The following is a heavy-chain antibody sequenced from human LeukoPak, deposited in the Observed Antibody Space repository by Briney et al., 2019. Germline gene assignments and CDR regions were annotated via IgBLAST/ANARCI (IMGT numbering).Heavy chain of an antibody. Sequence: GESLKISCKGSGYRFTSYWIGWVRQMPGKGLEWVGIIYPGDSDTRYSPSFQGQVTISADKSISTAYLQWSSLKASDTAMYYCARLSITAAGTLDYWGQGTLVTVSS. V-gene: IGHV5-51*01. D-gene: IGHD6-13*01. CDR3: ARLSITAAGTLDY. CDR2: IYPGDSDT. J-gene: IGHJ4*02. CDR1: GYRFTSYW.